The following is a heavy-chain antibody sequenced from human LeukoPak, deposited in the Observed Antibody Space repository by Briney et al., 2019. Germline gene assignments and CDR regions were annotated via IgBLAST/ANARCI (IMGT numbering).Heavy chain of an antibody. CDR2: INHSGST. D-gene: IGHD1-26*01. CDR1: GGSFSGYY. Sequence: TSETLSLTCAVHGGSFSGYYWSWIRQPPGKGLEWIGEINHSGSTNYNPSLKSRVTISVDTSKNQFSLKLSSVTAADTAVYYCARGFTDSGSYSTFDYWGQGTLVTVSS. CDR3: ARGFTDSGSYSTFDY. V-gene: IGHV4-34*01. J-gene: IGHJ4*02.